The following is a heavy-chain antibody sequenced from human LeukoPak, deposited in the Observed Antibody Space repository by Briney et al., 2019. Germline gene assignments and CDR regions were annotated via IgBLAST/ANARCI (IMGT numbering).Heavy chain of an antibody. Sequence: KPGESLKISCKGSGYSFTNYWIGLGRQMPGKGVELRGIIYPGDSDTRYSPSFQGQVTISAHKSISTAHLQWSRLKASDTAMSYCARGPDGPTRFDLWGQGTLVTVSS. D-gene: IGHD1-1*01. J-gene: IGHJ5*02. V-gene: IGHV5-51*01. CDR2: IYPGDSDT. CDR3: ARGPDGPTRFDL. CDR1: GYSFTNYW.